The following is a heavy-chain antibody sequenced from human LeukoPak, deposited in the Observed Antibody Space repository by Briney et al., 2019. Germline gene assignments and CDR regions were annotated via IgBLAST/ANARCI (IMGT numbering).Heavy chain of an antibody. CDR3: ARGRPWTTVTRYFDY. J-gene: IGHJ4*02. D-gene: IGHD4-17*01. Sequence: SETLSLTCAVYGGSFSGYYWSWIRQPPGKGLEWIGEINHSGSTNYNPSLKSRFTISVDTSKNQFSLKLSSVTAADTAVYYCARGRPWTTVTRYFDYWGQGTLVTVSS. CDR2: INHSGST. CDR1: GGSFSGYY. V-gene: IGHV4-34*01.